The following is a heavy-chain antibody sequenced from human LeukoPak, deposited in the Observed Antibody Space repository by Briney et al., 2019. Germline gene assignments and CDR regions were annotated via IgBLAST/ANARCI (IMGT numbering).Heavy chain of an antibody. J-gene: IGHJ4*02. CDR1: GFTFSSYA. D-gene: IGHD1-7*01. V-gene: IGHV3-23*01. CDR3: ALTNNWNSGYDY. Sequence: GGSLRLSCAASGFTFSSYAMSWVRQAPGKGLEWVSAISGSGGSTYYADSVKGRFTISRDNPKNTLYLQMNSLRAEDTAVYYCALTNNWNSGYDYWGQGTLVTVSS. CDR2: ISGSGGST.